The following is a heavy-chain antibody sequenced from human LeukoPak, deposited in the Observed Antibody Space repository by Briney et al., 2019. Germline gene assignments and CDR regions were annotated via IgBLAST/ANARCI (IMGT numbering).Heavy chain of an antibody. V-gene: IGHV4-59*01. D-gene: IGHD3-10*01. CDR3: ARFMWFGESLDAFDI. Sequence: SETLSLTCTVSGGSISSYYWSWIRQPPGKGLEWIGYTYYSGSTNYNPSLKSRVTISVDTSKNQFSLKLSSVTAADTAVYYCARFMWFGESLDAFDIWGQGTMVTVSS. CDR1: GGSISSYY. CDR2: TYYSGST. J-gene: IGHJ3*02.